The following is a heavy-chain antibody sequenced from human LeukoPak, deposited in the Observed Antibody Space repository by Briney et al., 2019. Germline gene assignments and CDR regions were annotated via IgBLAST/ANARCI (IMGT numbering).Heavy chain of an antibody. J-gene: IGHJ4*02. D-gene: IGHD3-10*01. V-gene: IGHV1-2*02. CDR2: INPNSGGT. CDR1: GYTFTSYY. Sequence: ASVKVSCKASGYTFTSYYMHWVRQAPGQGLEWMGWINPNSGGTNYAQKFQGRVTMTRDTSISTAYMELSRLRSDDTAVYYCAKIPITMVRGVTGNDYWGQGTLVTVSS. CDR3: AKIPITMVRGVTGNDY.